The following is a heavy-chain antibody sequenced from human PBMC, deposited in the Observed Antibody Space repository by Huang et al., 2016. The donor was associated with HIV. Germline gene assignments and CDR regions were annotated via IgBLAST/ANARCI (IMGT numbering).Heavy chain of an antibody. CDR1: GDSVSSHY. CDR2: FYDRGTT. Sequence: QVRLQESGPGLVKPSETLSLSCTVSGDSVSSHYWGWIRHPPGKGLEWIGTFYDRGTTKYNPRLKSRITISVDTSKNGFSLNITSVSAADTAMYFCVRDQGRLAVGGIDNWFDPWGQGALVTVSS. D-gene: IGHD6-19*01. V-gene: IGHV4-59*02. CDR3: VRDQGRLAVGGIDNWFDP. J-gene: IGHJ5*02.